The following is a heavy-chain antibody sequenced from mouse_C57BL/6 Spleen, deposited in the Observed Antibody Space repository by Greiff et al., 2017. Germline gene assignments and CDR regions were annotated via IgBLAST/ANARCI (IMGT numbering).Heavy chain of an antibody. Sequence: QVQLKESGPGLVQPSQSLSITCTVSGFSLTSYGVHWVRQSPGKGLEWLGVIWSGGSTDYNAAFISRLSLSKDNSKSQVFFKMNSLQADDTAIYYCARNQLGTYYFDYWGQGTTLTVSS. J-gene: IGHJ2*01. CDR2: IWSGGST. CDR3: ARNQLGTYYFDY. D-gene: IGHD4-1*02. V-gene: IGHV2-2*01. CDR1: GFSLTSYG.